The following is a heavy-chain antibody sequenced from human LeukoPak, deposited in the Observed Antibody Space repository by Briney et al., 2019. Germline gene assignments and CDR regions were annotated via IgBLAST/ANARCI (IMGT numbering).Heavy chain of an antibody. Sequence: SQTLSLTCAISGDSVSTTGVAGNWVRQSPSRGLGWLGRRYYTAKWNTDYAVSVKSQIVVQQDTSTNKFSPQLNAVSSEDTAVYYWARGRASAFDVWGKGKMVTVSS. CDR2: RYYTAKWNT. CDR3: ARGRASAFDV. J-gene: IGHJ3*01. V-gene: IGHV6-1*01. CDR1: GDSVSTTGVA.